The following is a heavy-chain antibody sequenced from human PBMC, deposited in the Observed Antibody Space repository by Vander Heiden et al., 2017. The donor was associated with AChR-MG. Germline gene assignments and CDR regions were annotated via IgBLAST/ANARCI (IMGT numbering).Heavy chain of an antibody. J-gene: IGHJ4*02. CDR1: GGSFSGYY. CDR2: INQSGST. CDR3: ARGPPYYDYVWGSYRSLTTIDY. V-gene: IGHV4-34*01. Sequence: QVQLQQWGAGLLKPSETLSLTCAVYGGSFSGYYWSWIRQPPGKGLEWIGEINQSGSTNYNPSLKSRVTISVDTSKNQFSLKLSSVTAADTAVYYCARGPPYYDYVWGSYRSLTTIDYWGQGTLVTVSS. D-gene: IGHD3-16*02.